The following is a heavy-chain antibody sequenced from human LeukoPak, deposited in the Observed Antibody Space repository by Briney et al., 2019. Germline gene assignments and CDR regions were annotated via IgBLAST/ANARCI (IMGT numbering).Heavy chain of an antibody. CDR1: GWSFNDYY. V-gene: IGHV4-34*01. D-gene: IGHD2-2*01. CDR3: ARGQVPAARGYNWFDP. J-gene: IGHJ5*02. Sequence: PSETLSLTCAVYGWSFNDYYWNWIRQPPGKGLEWIGEINARGDTNYNPSLKSRVTISVDTSKNQFSLRLTSTIAADTAIYYCARGQVPAARGYNWFDPWGQGTLVTVSS. CDR2: INARGDT.